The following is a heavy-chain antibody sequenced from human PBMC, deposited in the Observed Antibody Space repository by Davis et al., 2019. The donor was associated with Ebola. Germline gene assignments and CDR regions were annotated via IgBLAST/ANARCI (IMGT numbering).Heavy chain of an antibody. CDR1: GFTFSSYW. J-gene: IGHJ4*02. Sequence: PGGSLTLSCAASGFTFSSYWMHWVRQAPGKGLVWVSRVNSDGSDTSYADSVKGRFTISSDNAKNTLYLQMNSLRAEDTAVYYCAREGMGGSFDYWGQGTLVTVSS. D-gene: IGHD1-26*01. CDR2: VNSDGSDT. CDR3: AREGMGGSFDY. V-gene: IGHV3-74*01.